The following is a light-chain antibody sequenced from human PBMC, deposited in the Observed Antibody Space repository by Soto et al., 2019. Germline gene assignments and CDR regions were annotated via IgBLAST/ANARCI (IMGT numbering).Light chain of an antibody. Sequence: EIVLTPSPGTLSLSPVERATFSCRASQSVSSNYLAWYQQKPGQAPRLLIYGAFKRATGIPDRFSGSGSGTDVTLTISRREREDVGAYYRQQSASSCWTSGQGTKVDIK. CDR3: QQSASSCWT. CDR2: GAF. CDR1: QSVSSNY. J-gene: IGKJ1*01. V-gene: IGKV3-20*01.